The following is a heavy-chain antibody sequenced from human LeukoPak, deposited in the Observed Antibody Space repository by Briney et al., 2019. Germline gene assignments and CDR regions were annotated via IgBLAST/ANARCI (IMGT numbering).Heavy chain of an antibody. V-gene: IGHV3-21*01. CDR1: GFTFSSYS. CDR3: ARRGYYDSSGYDY. Sequence: GGSLRLSCAASGFTFSSYSMNWVRQAPGKGLEWVSSISGSSTYTYYADSVTGRFTISRDNAKNSLYLQMNSLRAEDTAISYCARRGYYDSSGYDYWGQGTLVTVSS. CDR2: ISGSSTYT. D-gene: IGHD3-22*01. J-gene: IGHJ4*02.